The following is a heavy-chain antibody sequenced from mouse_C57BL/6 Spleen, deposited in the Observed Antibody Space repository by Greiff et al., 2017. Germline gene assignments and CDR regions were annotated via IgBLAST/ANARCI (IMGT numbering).Heavy chain of an antibody. CDR3: ARSGYDVYYFDY. CDR1: GYTFTSYG. J-gene: IGHJ2*01. CDR2: IYPRSGNT. D-gene: IGHD2-2*01. Sequence: QVQLQQSGAELARPGASVKLSCKASGYTFTSYGISWVKQRTGQGLEWIGEIYPRSGNTYYNEKFKGKATLTADKSSSTAYMELRSLTSEDSAVYFCARSGYDVYYFDYWGQGTTLTVSS. V-gene: IGHV1-81*01.